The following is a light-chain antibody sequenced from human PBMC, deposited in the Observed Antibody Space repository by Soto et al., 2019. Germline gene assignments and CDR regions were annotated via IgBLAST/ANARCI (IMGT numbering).Light chain of an antibody. CDR2: XAY. Sequence: IPMTQSASSVSGSVGDRVTISCRASQYLAGYFGWYKFKSGRTPELLIXXAYXLQTGVPSRFSGSRSGTGFPLRISISSLQPNESASCYCQCYNRDPCTFAQGTKVDI. CDR1: QYLAGY. CDR3: QCYNRDPCT. J-gene: IGKJ1*01. V-gene: IGKV1-12*01.